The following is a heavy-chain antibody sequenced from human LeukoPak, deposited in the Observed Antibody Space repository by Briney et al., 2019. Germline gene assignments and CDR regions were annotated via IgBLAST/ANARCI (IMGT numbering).Heavy chain of an antibody. CDR1: GFAFSNFN. CDR2: ISGTGTTT. CDR3: ARSGSYRLDY. V-gene: IGHV3-48*01. Sequence: GGSLRLSCAASGFAFSNFNVNWVRQAPGKGLEWVSYISGTGTTTYYADSVKGRFTISRDIAQNSLYLQMNGLRAEDTAVYYCARSGSYRLDYWGQGTLVTVSS. J-gene: IGHJ4*02. D-gene: IGHD1-26*01.